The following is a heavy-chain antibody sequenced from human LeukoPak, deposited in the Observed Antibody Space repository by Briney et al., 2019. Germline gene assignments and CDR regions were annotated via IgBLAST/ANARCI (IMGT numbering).Heavy chain of an antibody. CDR1: GFTFSSYG. V-gene: IGHV3-23*01. CDR2: ISGSGGST. D-gene: IGHD2-15*01. Sequence: PGGTLRLSCAASGFTFSSYGMSWVRQAPGKGLEWVSAISGSGGSTYYADSVKGRFTISRDNSKNTLYLQMNSLRAEDTAVYYCAKRCSGGSCGDYWGQGTLVTVSS. J-gene: IGHJ4*02. CDR3: AKRCSGGSCGDY.